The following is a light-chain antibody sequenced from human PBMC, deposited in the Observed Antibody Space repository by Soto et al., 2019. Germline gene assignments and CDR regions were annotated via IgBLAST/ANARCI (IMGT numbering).Light chain of an antibody. CDR3: QQYGSSAPLT. CDR2: GAS. Sequence: EIVLKQSPGTLSLSPGERATLSCRASQSGSSSYLAWYQQKHGQAPRLLIYGASSSATGIPAMFRGSGSGTDFTRTISRLEPEDLAVYYCQQYGSSAPLTFGGGTKVEIK. J-gene: IGKJ4*01. V-gene: IGKV3-20*01. CDR1: QSGSSSY.